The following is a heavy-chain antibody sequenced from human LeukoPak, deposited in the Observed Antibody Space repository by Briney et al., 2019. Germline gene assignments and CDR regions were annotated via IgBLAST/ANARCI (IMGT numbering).Heavy chain of an antibody. V-gene: IGHV4-39*07. CDR1: GGSISITSYY. D-gene: IGHD2-2*01. CDR2: MYSSGST. CDR3: ARGPPDCSSTSCYAFDAFDI. J-gene: IGHJ3*02. Sequence: SETQSLTCTVSGGSISITSYYWGWIRQPPGKGLEWIGSMYSSGSTYYNPSLKSRVTISVDTSKNQFSLKLSSVTAADTAVYYCARGPPDCSSTSCYAFDAFDIWGQGTMVTVSS.